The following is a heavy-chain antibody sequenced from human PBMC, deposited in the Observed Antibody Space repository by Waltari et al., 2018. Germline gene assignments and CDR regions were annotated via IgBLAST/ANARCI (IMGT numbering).Heavy chain of an antibody. V-gene: IGHV4-4*02. CDR3: ARDRGRGLYLDT. CDR1: GDSVSRTYW. Sequence: QLQLQESGPGLVKPSGTLSLTCAVSGDSVSRTYWWSWVRQSPQKGLEWIGQVHGTGKSNYNPSFASRVIISLDTSNNQFSLKVTSATAADTAVYFCARDRGRGLYLDTWGPGTMVTVSP. J-gene: IGHJ5*02. CDR2: VHGTGKS. D-gene: IGHD2-15*01.